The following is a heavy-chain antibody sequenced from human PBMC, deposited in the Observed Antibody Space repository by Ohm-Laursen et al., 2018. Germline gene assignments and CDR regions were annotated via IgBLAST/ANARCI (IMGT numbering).Heavy chain of an antibody. CDR2: ITASGGST. J-gene: IGHJ4*02. CDR3: AVGDRGTTAVAGDF. CDR1: GFTFGDYG. V-gene: IGHV3-23*01. D-gene: IGHD6-19*01. Sequence: SLRLSCAASGFTFGDYGMSWVRQAPGMGLEWVSGITASGGSTYYIDSVKGRLTISRDNAKNSLYLQMNSLRAEDTAVYSCAVGDRGTTAVAGDFWGPGTLVTVSS.